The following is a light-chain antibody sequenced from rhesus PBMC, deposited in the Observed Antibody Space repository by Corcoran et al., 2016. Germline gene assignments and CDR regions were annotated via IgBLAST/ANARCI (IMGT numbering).Light chain of an antibody. CDR2: KAS. Sequence: DIQMTQSPSSLSASVVDTVTITCRASQSISSWLAWYQQKPGKAPKLLIYKASSLQSGVPSRFSGSGSGTDFTLTISSLQSEDFATYYCQQYSGSRTFGQGTKVEVK. J-gene: IGKJ1*01. V-gene: IGKV1-22*01. CDR3: QQYSGSRT. CDR1: QSISSW.